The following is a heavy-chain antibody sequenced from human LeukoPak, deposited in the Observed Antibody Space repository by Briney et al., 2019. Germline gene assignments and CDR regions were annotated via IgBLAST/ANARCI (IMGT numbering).Heavy chain of an antibody. CDR1: GFTFSSYS. CDR2: ISTSSSYI. CDR3: VRDTFSPDAFDI. Sequence: GGSLRLSCAASGFTFSSYSMNWVRQAPGKGLEWVSSISTSSSYIYSADSVKGRFTISIDNAKNSLYLQMNSLRAEDTAVYYCVRDTFSPDAFDIWGQGTMVTVSS. D-gene: IGHD3-16*01. V-gene: IGHV3-21*01. J-gene: IGHJ3*02.